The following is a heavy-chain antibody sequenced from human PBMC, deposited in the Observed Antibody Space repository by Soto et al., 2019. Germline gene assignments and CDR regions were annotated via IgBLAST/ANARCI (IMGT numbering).Heavy chain of an antibody. D-gene: IGHD2-8*01. V-gene: IGHV3-23*01. Sequence: GGSLRLSCAASGFTFSSYAMSWVRQAPGKGLEWVSAISGSGGSTYYADSVKGRFTISRDNSKNTLYLQMNSLRAEDTVVYYCAKVFVTIHGVWGSFDFRGQGTKVTV. CDR1: GFTFSSYA. J-gene: IGHJ3*01. CDR2: ISGSGGST. CDR3: AKVFVTIHGVWGSFDF.